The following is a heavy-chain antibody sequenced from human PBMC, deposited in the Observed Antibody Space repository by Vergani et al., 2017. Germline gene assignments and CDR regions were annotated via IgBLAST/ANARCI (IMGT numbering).Heavy chain of an antibody. CDR1: GGSISSYY. V-gene: IGHV4-59*01. CDR2: IYYSGST. Sequence: QVQLQESGPGLVKPSETLSLTCTVSGGSISSYYWSWIRQPPGKGLEWIGYIYYSGSTNYNPSLKSRVTISVDTSKNQFSLKLSSVTAADTAVYYCARGEPSMVRGVTXFDYWGQGTLVTVSS. D-gene: IGHD3-10*01. CDR3: ARGEPSMVRGVTXFDY. J-gene: IGHJ4*02.